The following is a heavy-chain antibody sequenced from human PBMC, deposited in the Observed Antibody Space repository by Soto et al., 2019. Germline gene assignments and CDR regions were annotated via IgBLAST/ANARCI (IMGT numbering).Heavy chain of an antibody. CDR3: ARDSLTGNYFDP. CDR1: GGSISSGGYA. V-gene: IGHV4-30-2*01. J-gene: IGHJ5*02. D-gene: IGHD1-7*01. CDR2: IYHSGST. Sequence: QMRLQESGSGLVKPSQTLSLTCAVSGGSISSGGYAWNWIRQPPGKGLEWIGYIYHSGSTSYNPSHTKRVTISVDKSTNQFSLTLSFVTAADTDVYYCARDSLTGNYFDPWGQGTLVTVPS.